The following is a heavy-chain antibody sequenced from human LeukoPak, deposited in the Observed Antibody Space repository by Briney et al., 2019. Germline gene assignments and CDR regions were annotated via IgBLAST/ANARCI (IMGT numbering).Heavy chain of an antibody. CDR2: IDWDDDK. CDR3: ARCNYYDSSGYYGYFDY. CDR1: GFSLSTSGMC. J-gene: IGHJ4*02. Sequence: SGPTLVNPTQTLTLTCTFSGFSLSTSGMCVSWIRQPPGKALEWLARIDWDDDKYYSTSLKTRLTISKDTSKNQVVLTMTNMDPVDTATYYCARCNYYDSSGYYGYFDYWGQGTLVTVSS. D-gene: IGHD3-22*01. V-gene: IGHV2-70*11.